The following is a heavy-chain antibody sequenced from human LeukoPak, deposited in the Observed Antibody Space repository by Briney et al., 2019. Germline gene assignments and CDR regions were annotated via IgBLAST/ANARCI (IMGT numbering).Heavy chain of an antibody. CDR2: ISGSGAIT. CDR1: GFTFSSYS. D-gene: IGHD3-10*01. V-gene: IGHV3-23*01. Sequence: GGSLRLSCAASGFTFSSYSMSWVRQAPGKGLEWVSAISGSGAITYYADSVRGRFTISRDNSKNTLYLQMNSLRAEDTAVYYCAKDAYYGSGSYYNDYWGQGTLVTVSS. CDR3: AKDAYYGSGSYYNDY. J-gene: IGHJ4*02.